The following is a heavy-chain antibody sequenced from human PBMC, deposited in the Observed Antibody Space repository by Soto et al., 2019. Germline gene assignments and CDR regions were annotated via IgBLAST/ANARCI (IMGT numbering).Heavy chain of an antibody. Sequence: SETLSLTCTVSGASITTYYWSWIRQPPGKGLEWIGEINHSGSTNYNPSLKSRVTISVDTSKNQFSLKLSSVTAADTAVYYCARGRIVVVVAAALNNWFDPWGQGTLVTVSS. CDR3: ARGRIVVVVAAALNNWFDP. J-gene: IGHJ5*02. CDR2: INHSGST. D-gene: IGHD2-15*01. CDR1: GASITTYY. V-gene: IGHV4-34*01.